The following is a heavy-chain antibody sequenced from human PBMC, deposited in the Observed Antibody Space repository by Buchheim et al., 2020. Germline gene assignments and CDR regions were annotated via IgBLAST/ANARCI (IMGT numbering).Heavy chain of an antibody. CDR3: ARGGDIVVVVAADNWFDP. CDR1: GGSFSGYY. Sequence: QVQLQQWGAGLLKPSETLSLTCAVYGGSFSGYYWSWIRQPPGKGLEWIGEINHSGSANYNPSLKSRVTISVDTSKNQFSLKLNSVTAADTAVYYCARGGDIVVVVAADNWFDPWGQGTL. D-gene: IGHD2-15*01. J-gene: IGHJ5*02. CDR2: INHSGSA. V-gene: IGHV4-34*01.